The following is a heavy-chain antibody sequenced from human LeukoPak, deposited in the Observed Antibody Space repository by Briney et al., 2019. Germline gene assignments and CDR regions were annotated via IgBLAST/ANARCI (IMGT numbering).Heavy chain of an antibody. CDR2: FDPEDGET. J-gene: IGHJ4*02. CDR3: ARDGVAARTTYYFDY. Sequence: GASVKVSCKVSGYTLTELSMHWVRQAPGKGLEWMGGFDPEDGETIYAQKFQGRVTITADESTSTAYMELSSLRSEDTAVYYCARDGVAARTTYYFDYWGQGTLVTVSS. D-gene: IGHD6-6*01. CDR1: GYTLTELS. V-gene: IGHV1-24*01.